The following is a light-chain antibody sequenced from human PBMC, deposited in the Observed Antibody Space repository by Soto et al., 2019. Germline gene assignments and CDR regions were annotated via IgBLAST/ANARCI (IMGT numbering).Light chain of an antibody. CDR2: DAS. CDR1: QSISSW. J-gene: IGKJ1*01. V-gene: IGKV1-5*01. CDR3: QQYNNHWT. Sequence: DIQITQSPSTLSASVGDRVTITCRASQSISSWLAWYQQKPGKAPKLLIYDASSLESGVPSRFSGSGSATEFTLTISSLQPDDFVTYYCQQYNNHWTFGQGTKVDIK.